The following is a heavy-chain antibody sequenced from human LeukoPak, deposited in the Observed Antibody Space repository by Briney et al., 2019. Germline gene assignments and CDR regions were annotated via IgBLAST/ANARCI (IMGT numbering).Heavy chain of an antibody. D-gene: IGHD3-10*01. CDR1: GGSISSGSYY. Sequence: PSQTLSLTCTVSGGSISSGSYYWSWIRQPAGKGLEWIGRIYTSGSTNYNPSLKSRVTISVDTSKNQFSLKLSSVTAADTAVYYCARAGPGGYWYFDLWGRGTLVTVSS. CDR2: IYTSGST. J-gene: IGHJ2*01. V-gene: IGHV4-61*02. CDR3: ARAGPGGYWYFDL.